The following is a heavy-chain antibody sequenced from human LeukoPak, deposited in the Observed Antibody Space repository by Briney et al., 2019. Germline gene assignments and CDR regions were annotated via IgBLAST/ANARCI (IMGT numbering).Heavy chain of an antibody. CDR1: GGSISSYY. CDR2: MYYGGST. V-gene: IGHV4-59*01. J-gene: IGHJ4*02. D-gene: IGHD2-15*01. Sequence: SETLSLTCTVSGGSISSYYWSWIRQPPGKRLEWIGYMYYGGSTNYNSSLKSRVTISVDTSKNQFSLKLSSVTAADTAVYYCASLHPLRRIFDCWGQGTLVTVSS. CDR3: ASLHPLRRIFDC.